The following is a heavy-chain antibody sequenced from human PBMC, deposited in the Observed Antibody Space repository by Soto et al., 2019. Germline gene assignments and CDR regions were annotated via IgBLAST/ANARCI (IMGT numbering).Heavy chain of an antibody. D-gene: IGHD3-3*01. CDR2: ISYDGSNK. CDR1: GFTFSSYA. J-gene: IGHJ6*02. CDR3: ARDLYDFWSGSLVYYYYGMDV. V-gene: IGHV3-30-3*01. Sequence: GGSLRLSCAASGFTFSSYAMHWVRQAPGKGLEWVAVISYDGSNKYYADSVKGRFTISRDNSKNTLYLQMNSLRGEDTAVYYCARDLYDFWSGSLVYYYYGMDVWGQGTTVTVSS.